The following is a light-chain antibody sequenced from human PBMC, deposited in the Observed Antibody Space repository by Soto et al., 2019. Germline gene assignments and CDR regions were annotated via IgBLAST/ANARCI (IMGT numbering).Light chain of an antibody. CDR1: QSVGSY. V-gene: IGKV3-11*01. J-gene: IGKJ3*01. Sequence: EIVLTQSPATLSLSPGESGTLSCRASQSVGSYLAWYQQKPGQAPRLLIYDSSNTAPGIPARFSGRGSGTDFTLTISNVEPEDFAVYYCQHHSILPFTFGHGTKV. CDR3: QHHSILPFT. CDR2: DSS.